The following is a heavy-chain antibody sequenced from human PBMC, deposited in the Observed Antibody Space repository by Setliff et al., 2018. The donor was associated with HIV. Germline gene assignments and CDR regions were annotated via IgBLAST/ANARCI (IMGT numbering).Heavy chain of an antibody. J-gene: IGHJ6*03. V-gene: IGHV3-21*04. D-gene: IGHD3-10*01. CDR3: ARARGSVGYYGSGTMYHMDV. CDR1: GFTFSSYS. CDR2: ISSSSNK. Sequence: PGGSLRLSCAASGFTFSSYSMNWVRQAPGKGLEWVSSISSSSNKYYADSVKGRFTISRDNSKNTLYLQMNSLRVEDTATYYCARARGSVGYYGSGTMYHMDVWGKGTTVTVS.